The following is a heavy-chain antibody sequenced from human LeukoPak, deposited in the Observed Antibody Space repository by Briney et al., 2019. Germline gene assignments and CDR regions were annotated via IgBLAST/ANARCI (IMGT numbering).Heavy chain of an antibody. Sequence: ASVKVSCKASGYTFNTNYIHWVRQAPGQGLEWIGVINPSGDGTSYPQKFQGRVALARDTSTSTIYMELSSLRSEDTAIYYCAKETPNTGWFDPWGQGTLVTVSS. CDR3: AKETPNTGWFDP. CDR2: INPSGDGT. CDR1: GYTFNTNY. D-gene: IGHD1-14*01. J-gene: IGHJ5*02. V-gene: IGHV1-46*02.